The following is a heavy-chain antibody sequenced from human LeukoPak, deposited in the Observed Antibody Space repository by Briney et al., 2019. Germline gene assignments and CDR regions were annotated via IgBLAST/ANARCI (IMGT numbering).Heavy chain of an antibody. D-gene: IGHD3-3*01. J-gene: IGHJ4*02. V-gene: IGHV3-48*03. Sequence: GGSLRLSCAVSGFSFSGYEMNWVRQAPGKGLEWISYISSRGSATYYADSVKGRLIISRDDAKNSLYLQMNSLRAEDTAVYYCAREMEFTGYDFGLDYWGQGTLVTVSS. CDR1: GFSFSGYE. CDR2: ISSRGSAT. CDR3: AREMEFTGYDFGLDY.